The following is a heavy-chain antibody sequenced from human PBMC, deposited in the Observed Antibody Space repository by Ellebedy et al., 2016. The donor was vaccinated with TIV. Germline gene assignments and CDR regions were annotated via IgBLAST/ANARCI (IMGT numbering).Heavy chain of an antibody. J-gene: IGHJ4*02. CDR3: ARVQYYYDSRGYYHDY. Sequence: GESLKISCAASGFTFSSYGMHWVRQAPGKGLEWVAVISYDGSNKYYADSVKGRFTISRDNSKNTLYLQMNSLRAEDTAVYYCARVQYYYDSRGYYHDYWGQGTLVTVSS. D-gene: IGHD3-22*01. CDR2: ISYDGSNK. CDR1: GFTFSSYG. V-gene: IGHV3-30*03.